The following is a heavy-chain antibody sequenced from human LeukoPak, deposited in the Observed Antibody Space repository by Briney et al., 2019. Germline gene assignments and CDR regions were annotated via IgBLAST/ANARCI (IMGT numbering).Heavy chain of an antibody. CDR3: ARRGYASSWSFDY. J-gene: IGHJ4*02. CDR1: GGSISGYY. V-gene: IGHV4-59*08. D-gene: IGHD6-13*01. CDR2: IYYSGST. Sequence: SETLSLTCTVSGGSISGYYWNWDRQPPGKGLEWIGYIYYSGSTKYNPSLKSRVTISVDTSKNQFSLKLSFVTAADTAVYYCARRGYASSWSFDYWGQGTLVTVSS.